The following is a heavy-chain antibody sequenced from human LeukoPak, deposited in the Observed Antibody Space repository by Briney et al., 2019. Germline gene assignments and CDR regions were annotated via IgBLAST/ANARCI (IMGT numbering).Heavy chain of an antibody. CDR3: ASSIKDGFDY. V-gene: IGHV5-51*01. Sequence: GESLKISCKGSGYSFANYGIGWVRQMPGKGLEWMGIVYPGDSTAGYSPSFQGQVTVSADESISTAYLHWSSLKASDTAMYYCASSIKDGFDYWGQGTLVTVSS. J-gene: IGHJ4*02. CDR2: VYPGDSTA. D-gene: IGHD3-3*02. CDR1: GYSFANYG.